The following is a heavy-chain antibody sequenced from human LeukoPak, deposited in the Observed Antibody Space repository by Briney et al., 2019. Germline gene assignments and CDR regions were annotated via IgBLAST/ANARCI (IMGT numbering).Heavy chain of an antibody. CDR2: IIPIFGTA. D-gene: IGHD2-2*01. J-gene: IGHJ4*02. V-gene: IGHV1-69*01. CDR3: AIPGGGCSSTSCPDDY. Sequence: SVKVSCKASGGTFSSYAISWVRQAPGQGLKWMGGIIPIFGTANYAQKFQGRVTITADESTSTAYMELSSLRSEDTAVYYCAIPGGGCSSTSCPDDYWGQGTLVTVSS. CDR1: GGTFSSYA.